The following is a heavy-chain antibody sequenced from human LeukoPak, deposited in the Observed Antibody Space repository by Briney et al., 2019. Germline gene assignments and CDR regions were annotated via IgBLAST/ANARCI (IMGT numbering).Heavy chain of an antibody. CDR1: GYTFTGYY. V-gene: IGHV1-2*06. CDR3: ARVPDLYAKYFQN. CDR2: INPNSGDT. J-gene: IGHJ1*01. Sequence: ASVKVSCKASGYTFTGYYMHWVRQAPGQGLEWMGRINPNSGDTNSAQKFQDRVTMTRDTSISTAYMELSSLRSDDTAVYYCARVPDLYAKYFQNWGQGTLVTVSS.